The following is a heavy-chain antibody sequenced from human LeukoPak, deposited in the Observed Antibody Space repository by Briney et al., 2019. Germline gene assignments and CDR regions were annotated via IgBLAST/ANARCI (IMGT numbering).Heavy chain of an antibody. CDR1: GYNLSRYT. Sequence: ASVKVSCKASGYNLSRYTMTWLRQAPGQGLEWIGWVSTYNGNTNHAQKFQGRVTMTTDTSTGTAYMELRSLTSDDTAVYYCARTCSGGNCYFVFWGQGTLVTVSS. J-gene: IGHJ4*02. V-gene: IGHV1-18*01. CDR3: ARTCSGGNCYFVF. D-gene: IGHD2-15*01. CDR2: VSTYNGNT.